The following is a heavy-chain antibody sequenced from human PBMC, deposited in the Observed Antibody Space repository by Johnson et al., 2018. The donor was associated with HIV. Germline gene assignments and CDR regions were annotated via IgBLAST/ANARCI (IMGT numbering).Heavy chain of an antibody. CDR2: IKQDGREK. V-gene: IGHV3-7*02. CDR3: ARVGADAFDI. D-gene: IGHD1-26*01. J-gene: IGHJ3*02. CDR1: GFTFRSYW. Sequence: VQLVESGGGVVQPGRSLRLSCAASGFTFRSYWMTWVRQAPGKGLEWVANIKQDGREKYYVDSVKGRFTISRDNAKKALYLQMNSLRAEDTAVYYCARVGADAFDIWGQGTMVTVSS.